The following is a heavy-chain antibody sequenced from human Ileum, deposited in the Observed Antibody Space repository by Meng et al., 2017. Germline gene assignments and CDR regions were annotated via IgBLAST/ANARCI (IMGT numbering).Heavy chain of an antibody. CDR1: EFTVSNNY. D-gene: IGHD1-1*01. Sequence: EVQLVESGGGLVQPGGSLRLSCAASEFTVSNNYMSWVRQAPGKGLEWVSLIYSGGNTKYADSVKGRFTISRDNSKNTLYLQMNSLRAEDTAVYYCAGHTGLDCWGQGALVTVSS. CDR3: AGHTGLDC. CDR2: IYSGGNT. V-gene: IGHV3-66*04. J-gene: IGHJ4*02.